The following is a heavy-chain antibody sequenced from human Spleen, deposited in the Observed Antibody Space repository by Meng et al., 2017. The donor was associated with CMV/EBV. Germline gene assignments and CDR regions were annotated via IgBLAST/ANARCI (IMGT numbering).Heavy chain of an antibody. CDR3: ARSGSGRRGPSPFFDWFDP. Sequence: QVQRQQWAAGLLKPSETRSRTCAVYGGSFSGCYWSWIRQPPGKGLEWIGEINHSGSTNYNPSLKSRVTISVDTSKNQFSLKLSSVTAADTAVYYCARSGSGRRGPSPFFDWFDPWGQGTLVTVSS. CDR1: GGSFSGCY. V-gene: IGHV4-34*01. D-gene: IGHD1-26*01. J-gene: IGHJ5*02. CDR2: INHSGST.